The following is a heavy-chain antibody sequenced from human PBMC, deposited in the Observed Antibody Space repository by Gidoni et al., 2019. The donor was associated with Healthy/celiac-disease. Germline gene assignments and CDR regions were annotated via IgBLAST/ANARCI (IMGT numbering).Heavy chain of an antibody. CDR2: INHSGST. CDR3: ARGYYYDSSRGVDY. V-gene: IGHV4-34*01. J-gene: IGHJ4*02. CDR1: GRLFSGYY. Sequence: AQLQQWGARLLKHPETLSLTCAVSGRLFSGYYWSWLRQTPGKGLEWIGEINHSGSTNYNPSLKSRVTKSVDTSKNQFSLKLSSVTAADTAVYYCARGYYYDSSRGVDYWGQGTLVTVSS. D-gene: IGHD3-22*01.